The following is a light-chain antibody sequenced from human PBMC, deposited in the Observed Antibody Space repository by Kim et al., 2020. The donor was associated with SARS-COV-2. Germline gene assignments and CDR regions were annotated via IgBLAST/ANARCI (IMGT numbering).Light chain of an antibody. CDR1: QSFSGW. CDR2: DAF. V-gene: IGKV1-5*01. CDR3: QQYDNYPWT. Sequence: ASGGDRVSISCRASQSFSGWLAWYQQKPGRVPKVLIYDAFSLESGVQSRFSGSGSGTEVTLTISSLQPDDFATYYCQQYDNYPWTFGQGTKVDIK. J-gene: IGKJ1*01.